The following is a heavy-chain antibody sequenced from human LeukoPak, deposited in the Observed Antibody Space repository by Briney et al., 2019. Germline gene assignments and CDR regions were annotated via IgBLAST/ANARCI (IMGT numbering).Heavy chain of an antibody. Sequence: ASVKVSCKASGYTFTGYYMHWVRQATGQGLEWMGWMNPNSGNTGYAQKFQGRVTITRNTSISTAYMELSSLRSEDTAVYYCARGQYSSSWYYYYYYMDVWGKGTTVTVSS. CDR3: ARGQYSSSWYYYYYYMDV. J-gene: IGHJ6*03. D-gene: IGHD6-13*01. CDR2: MNPNSGNT. CDR1: GYTFTGYY. V-gene: IGHV1-8*03.